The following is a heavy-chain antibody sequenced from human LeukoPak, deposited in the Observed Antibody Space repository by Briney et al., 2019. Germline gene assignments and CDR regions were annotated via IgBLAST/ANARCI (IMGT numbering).Heavy chain of an antibody. J-gene: IGHJ6*03. D-gene: IGHD2-21*01. CDR1: GGTFSSYA. CDR3: ARDVAIPPPKNYYYMDV. CDR2: IIPIFGTA. Sequence: GASVKVSCKASGGTFSSYAISWVRQAPGQGLEWMGRIIPIFGTANYAQKFQGRVTITTDESTSTAYMELSSLRSEDTAVYYCARDVAIPPPKNYYYMDVWGKGTTVTVSS. V-gene: IGHV1-69*05.